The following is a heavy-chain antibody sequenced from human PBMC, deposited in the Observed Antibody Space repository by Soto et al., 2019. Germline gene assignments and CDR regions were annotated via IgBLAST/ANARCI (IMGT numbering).Heavy chain of an antibody. D-gene: IGHD5-12*01. V-gene: IGHV1-8*01. CDR1: GYTFSSYN. Sequence: ASVKVSCKASGYTFSSYNVNWVRQATGQGFEWMGWMNPNSGNAGYAQKFQGRVTLTRNTSIGTAYMELSSLRSDDTAVFYCARASSGYGFDAFDIWGQGTMVTVSS. J-gene: IGHJ3*02. CDR3: ARASSGYGFDAFDI. CDR2: MNPNSGNA.